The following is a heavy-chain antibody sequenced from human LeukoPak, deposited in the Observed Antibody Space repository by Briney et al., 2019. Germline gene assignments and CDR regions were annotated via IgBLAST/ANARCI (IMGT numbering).Heavy chain of an antibody. Sequence: GGSLRLSCTASGFTFSDYWMTWVRQAPGKGPEWVANIKQDGSDKYYVDSVKGRFTISRDNAKNSLYLQMNSLRAEDTAVYYCARDNVVTTIDDYYYYMDVWGKGTTVTVSS. V-gene: IGHV3-7*01. CDR1: GFTFSDYW. CDR2: IKQDGSDK. CDR3: ARDNVVTTIDDYYYYMDV. J-gene: IGHJ6*03. D-gene: IGHD5-12*01.